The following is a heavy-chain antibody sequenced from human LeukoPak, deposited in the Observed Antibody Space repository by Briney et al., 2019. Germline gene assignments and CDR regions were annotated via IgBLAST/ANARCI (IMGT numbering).Heavy chain of an antibody. Sequence: GGSLRLSCAASGFTLSSYAMHWVRQAPGRGLEWVSYISSSGNTIYYADSVKGRFTISRDNAKNSLYLQMNSLRAEDTAVYYCARDFRAAFDPWGQGTLVTVSS. V-gene: IGHV3-48*03. CDR1: GFTLSSYA. CDR2: ISSSGNTI. J-gene: IGHJ5*02. CDR3: ARDFRAAFDP. D-gene: IGHD3-10*01.